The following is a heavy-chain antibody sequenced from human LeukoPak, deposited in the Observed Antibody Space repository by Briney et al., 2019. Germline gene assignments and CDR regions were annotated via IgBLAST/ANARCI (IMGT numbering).Heavy chain of an antibody. J-gene: IGHJ4*02. Sequence: GGSLRLSCSASGFILRSHAMHWVRQAPGKGLEWVSSISSSSSYIYYADSVKGRFTISRDNAKNSLYLQMNSLRAEDTAVYYCARDQPTFDYWGQGTLVTVSS. CDR3: ARDQPTFDY. V-gene: IGHV3-21*01. CDR2: ISSSSSYI. CDR1: GFILRSHA.